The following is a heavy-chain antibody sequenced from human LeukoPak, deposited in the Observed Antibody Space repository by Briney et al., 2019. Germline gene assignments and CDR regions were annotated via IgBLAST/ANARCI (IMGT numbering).Heavy chain of an antibody. CDR3: ARYYDFWSGHYYFDH. V-gene: IGHV3-30*03. CDR1: GFTFSSYG. J-gene: IGHJ4*02. Sequence: GGSLRLSCAASGFTFSSYGMHWVRQAPGKGLEWVAVISYDGSNKYYADSVKGRFTISRDNSKNTLYLQMNSLRAEDTAVYYCARYYDFWSGHYYFDHWGQGTLVTVSS. D-gene: IGHD3-3*01. CDR2: ISYDGSNK.